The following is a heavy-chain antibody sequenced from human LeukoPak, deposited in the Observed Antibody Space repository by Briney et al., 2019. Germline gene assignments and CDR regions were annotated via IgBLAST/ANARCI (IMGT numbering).Heavy chain of an antibody. CDR1: GFTFSNAW. CDR3: ARDARYCSGGSCYHYYYYYGMDV. Sequence: GGSLRLSCAASGFTFSNAWMSWVRQAPGKGLERVANIKQDGSEKYYVDSVKGRFTISRDNAKNSLYLQMNSLRAEDTAVYYCARDARYCSGGSCYHYYYYYGMDVWGQGTTVTVSS. V-gene: IGHV3-7*01. CDR2: IKQDGSEK. D-gene: IGHD2-15*01. J-gene: IGHJ6*02.